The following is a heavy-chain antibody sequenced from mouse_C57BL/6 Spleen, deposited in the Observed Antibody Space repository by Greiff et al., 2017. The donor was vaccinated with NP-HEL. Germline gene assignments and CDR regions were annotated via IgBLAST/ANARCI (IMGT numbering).Heavy chain of an antibody. CDR3: ARDYGSSSAWFAY. J-gene: IGHJ3*01. CDR2: INPYNGDT. V-gene: IGHV1-20*01. CDR1: GYSFTGYF. Sequence: EVQLVESGPELVKPGDSVKISCKASGYSFTGYFMNWVMQSHGKSLEWIGRINPYNGDTFYNQKFKGKATLTVDKSSSTAHMELRSLTSEDSAVYYCARDYGSSSAWFAYWGQGTLVTVSA. D-gene: IGHD1-1*01.